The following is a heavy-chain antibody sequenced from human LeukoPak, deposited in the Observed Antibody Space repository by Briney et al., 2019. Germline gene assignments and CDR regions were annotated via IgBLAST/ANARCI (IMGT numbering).Heavy chain of an antibody. J-gene: IGHJ6*02. CDR1: GSTFSSYS. CDR2: ISSSSSYI. D-gene: IGHD6-19*01. Sequence: GGSLRLSCAASGSTFSSYSMNWVRQAPGKGLEWVSSISSSSSYIYYADSVKGRFTISRDNAKNSLYLQMNSLRAEDTAVYYCARDQYSSGWTDYYYYYGMDVWGQGTTVTVSS. V-gene: IGHV3-21*01. CDR3: ARDQYSSGWTDYYYYYGMDV.